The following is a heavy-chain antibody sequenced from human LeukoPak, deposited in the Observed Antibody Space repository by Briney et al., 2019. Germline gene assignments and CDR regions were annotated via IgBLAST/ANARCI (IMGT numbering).Heavy chain of an antibody. V-gene: IGHV4-31*11. CDR2: IYYTGST. J-gene: IGHJ5*02. D-gene: IGHD6-19*01. CDR1: GGSFSSGDHY. Sequence: SETLSLTCVVSGGSFSSGDHYWSWIRQHPGTGLEWIGTIYYTGSTYYNPSLESRVIISVDTSKNQFSLRLRSVTAADTAVYYCARVGGIAVAGAQFDPWGQGTLVTVSS. CDR3: ARVGGIAVAGAQFDP.